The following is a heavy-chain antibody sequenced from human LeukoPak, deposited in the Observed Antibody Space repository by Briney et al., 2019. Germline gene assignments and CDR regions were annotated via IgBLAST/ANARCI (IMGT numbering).Heavy chain of an antibody. CDR3: AELGISMIGGV. CDR2: ISSSGSTI. CDR1: GFTFSSYE. J-gene: IGHJ6*04. D-gene: IGHD3-10*02. V-gene: IGHV3-48*03. Sequence: GGSLRLSCAASGFTFSSYEMNWVRQAPGKGLEWVSYISSSGSTIYYADSVKGRFTISRDNAKNSLYLQMNSLRAEDTAVYYCAELGISMIGGVWGKGTTVTLPS.